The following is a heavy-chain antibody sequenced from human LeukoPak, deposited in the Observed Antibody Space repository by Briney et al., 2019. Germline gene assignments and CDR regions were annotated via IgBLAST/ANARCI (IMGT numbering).Heavy chain of an antibody. J-gene: IGHJ4*02. CDR3: ARGSGIAVAGTGLD. V-gene: IGHV4-59*01. D-gene: IGHD6-19*01. Sequence: TETLSLTCTVSGGPISSYYWSWIRQPPGKGLGWVGYIYYSGSTNYNPSLKSRVTISVDTSKNQFSLKLSSVTAADTAVYYCARGSGIAVAGTGLDRGQGTLVTVSS. CDR1: GGPISSYY. CDR2: IYYSGST.